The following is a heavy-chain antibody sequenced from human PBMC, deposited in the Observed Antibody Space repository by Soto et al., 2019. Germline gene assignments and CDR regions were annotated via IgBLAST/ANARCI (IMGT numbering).Heavy chain of an antibody. V-gene: IGHV4-39*01. CDR2: IYYSGST. CDR1: GGSISSSSYY. CDR3: ASHMGATRPRCYYYGMDV. J-gene: IGHJ6*02. D-gene: IGHD1-26*01. Sequence: SETLSLTCTVSGGSISSSSYYWGWIRQPPGKGLEWIGSIYYSGSTYYNPSLKSRVTISVDTSKNQFSLKLSSVTAADTAVYYCASHMGATRPRCYYYGMDVWGQGTTVTVSS.